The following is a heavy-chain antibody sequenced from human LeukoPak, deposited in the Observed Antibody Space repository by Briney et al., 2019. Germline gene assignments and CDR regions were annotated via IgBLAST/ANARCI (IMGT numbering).Heavy chain of an antibody. Sequence: SGGSLRLSCAASGFTVTNYWMGWVRQAPGKGLEWVANINQDGSQKYYMDSVKGRFTISRDNGKSSLFLQMNSLRAEDTAVYYCARKPAARPIDYWGQGTLVTVSS. D-gene: IGHD6-6*01. V-gene: IGHV3-7*02. J-gene: IGHJ4*02. CDR2: INQDGSQK. CDR1: GFTVTNYW. CDR3: ARKPAARPIDY.